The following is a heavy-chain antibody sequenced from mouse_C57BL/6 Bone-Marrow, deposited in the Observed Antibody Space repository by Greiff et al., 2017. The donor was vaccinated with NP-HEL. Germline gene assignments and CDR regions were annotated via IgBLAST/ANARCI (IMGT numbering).Heavy chain of an antibody. CDR2: ISYDGSN. Sequence: EVQVVESGPGLVKPSQSLSLTCSVTGYSITSGYYWNWIRQFPGNKLEWMGYISYDGSNNYNPSLKNRISITRDTSKNQFFLKLNSVTTEDTATYYCARTSWYIDVWGTGTTVTVSS. V-gene: IGHV3-6*01. CDR1: GYSITSGYY. CDR3: ARTSWYIDV. J-gene: IGHJ1*03.